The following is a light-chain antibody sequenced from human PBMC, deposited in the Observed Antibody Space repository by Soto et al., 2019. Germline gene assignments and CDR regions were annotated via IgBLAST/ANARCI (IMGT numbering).Light chain of an antibody. CDR2: RNN. J-gene: IGLJ1*01. Sequence: QSVLTQPPSASGTPGQRVTISCSGSSSNIGSNYVYWYQQLPGTAPKLLIYRNNQRPSGVPDRFSGSKSGTSASLAISGLRSEDEADYYCAAWDDSLSGQNVFGPGTKLTVL. CDR3: AAWDDSLSGQNV. V-gene: IGLV1-47*01. CDR1: SSNIGSNY.